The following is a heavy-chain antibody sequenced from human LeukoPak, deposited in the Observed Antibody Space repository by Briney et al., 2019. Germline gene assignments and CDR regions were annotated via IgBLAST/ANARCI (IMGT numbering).Heavy chain of an antibody. V-gene: IGHV3-30*03. D-gene: IGHD5-18*01. CDR1: GFTFSGYW. CDR2: ISYDGSNK. CDR3: ARDLKRTDTAMVTGYYGMDV. Sequence: GGSLRLSCAASGFTFSGYWMSWVRQAPGKGLEWVAVISYDGSNKYYADSVKGRFTISRDNSKNTLYLQMNSLRAEDTAVYYCARDLKRTDTAMVTGYYGMDVWGQGTTVTVSS. J-gene: IGHJ6*02.